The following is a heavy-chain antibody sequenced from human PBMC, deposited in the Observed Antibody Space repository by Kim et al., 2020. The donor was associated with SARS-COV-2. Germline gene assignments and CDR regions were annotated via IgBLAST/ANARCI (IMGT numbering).Heavy chain of an antibody. V-gene: IGHV3-53*01. D-gene: IGHD6-19*01. J-gene: IGHJ4*02. CDR2: IFSGGST. Sequence: GGSLRLSCAASGFTVSSNYMSWVRQAPGKGLEWVSVIFSGGSTYYADSVKGRFTISRDNSKSTLYLQMNSLRAEDTAVDYCSRGNPNSSGWCWVQGTRVT. CDR3: SRGNPNSSGWC. CDR1: GFTVSSNY.